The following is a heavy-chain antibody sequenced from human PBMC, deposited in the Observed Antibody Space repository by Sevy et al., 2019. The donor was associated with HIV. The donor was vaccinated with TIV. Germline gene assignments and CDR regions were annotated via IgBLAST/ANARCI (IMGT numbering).Heavy chain of an antibody. J-gene: IGHJ1*01. V-gene: IGHV3-15*01. D-gene: IGHD3-16*01. CDR1: GFTFSKVW. Sequence: GGSLRLSCAASGFTFSKVWMSWVRQAPGKGLEWAGHIKSKTDGGTTDYAAPVRGRFTISRDDSKNTLSLQMNSLKTEDTAVYYCTTGGSLFEHWGQGTLVTVSS. CDR2: IKSKTDGGTT. CDR3: TTGGSLFEH.